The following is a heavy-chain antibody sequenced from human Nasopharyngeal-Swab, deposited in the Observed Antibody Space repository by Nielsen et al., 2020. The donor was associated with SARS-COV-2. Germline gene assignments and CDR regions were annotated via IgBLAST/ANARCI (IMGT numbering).Heavy chain of an antibody. Sequence: GGSLRLSCAATGFTFSSYWMSWVRPAPGKGLEWVANIKQDGSEKYYVDSVKGRFTISRDNAKNSLYLQMNSLRAEDTAVYYCARDSFSRVGAAGSSHYYYYGMDVWGQGTTVTVSS. D-gene: IGHD6-13*01. J-gene: IGHJ6*02. CDR3: ARDSFSRVGAAGSSHYYYYGMDV. CDR2: IKQDGSEK. CDR1: GFTFSSYW. V-gene: IGHV3-7*01.